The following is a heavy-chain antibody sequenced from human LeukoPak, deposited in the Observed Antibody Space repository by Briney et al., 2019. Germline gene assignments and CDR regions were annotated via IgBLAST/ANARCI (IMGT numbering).Heavy chain of an antibody. J-gene: IGHJ5*02. V-gene: IGHV4-39*07. CDR3: ARGRGSRITIFGVVITPIRFPRNWFDP. D-gene: IGHD3-3*01. CDR2: IYYSGST. Sequence: KVSETLSLTCTVSGGSISSSSYYWGWIRQPPGKGLEWIGSIYYSGSTYYNPSLKSRVTISVDTSKNQFSLKLSSVTAADTAVYYCARGRGSRITIFGVVITPIRFPRNWFDPWGQGTLVTVSS. CDR1: GGSISSSSYY.